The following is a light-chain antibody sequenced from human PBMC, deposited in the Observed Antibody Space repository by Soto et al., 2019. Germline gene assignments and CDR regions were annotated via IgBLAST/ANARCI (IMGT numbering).Light chain of an antibody. J-gene: IGLJ2*01. CDR2: EVS. CDR3: SSFAGNNNLV. Sequence: QSALTQPPSASWSPGQSVTISCTGTSSDVGGYNYVSWYQQHPGKAPKLMISEVSKRPSGVPDRFSGSKSGNTASLTVSGLQAEDEAAYYCSSFAGNNNLVFGGGTKLTVL. CDR1: SSDVGGYNY. V-gene: IGLV2-8*01.